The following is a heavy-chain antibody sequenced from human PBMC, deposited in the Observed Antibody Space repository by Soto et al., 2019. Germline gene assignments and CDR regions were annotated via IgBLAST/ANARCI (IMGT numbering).Heavy chain of an antibody. Sequence: SVTLCVTCTVAGGYVSSGRYYWSWNRQPPGKGREWSGYIYYSGSTNYNPSLKSRVTISVDTSKNQFSLKLSSVTAADTAVYYCARGANGVSGSYLMQGYYYYYMDVWGKGTTVTVSS. V-gene: IGHV4-61*01. CDR2: IYYSGST. D-gene: IGHD3-10*01. CDR3: ARGANGVSGSYLMQGYYYYYMDV. J-gene: IGHJ6*03. CDR1: GGYVSSGRYY.